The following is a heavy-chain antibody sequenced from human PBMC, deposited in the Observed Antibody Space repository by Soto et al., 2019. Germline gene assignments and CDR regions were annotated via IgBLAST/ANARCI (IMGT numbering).Heavy chain of an antibody. D-gene: IGHD6-6*01. J-gene: IGHJ6*02. Sequence: ASVKVSCKAYGYTFTSYGISWVRQAPGQGLEWMGWISGYNGNTNYAQKLQGRVTMTTDTSTSTAYMELRSLGSDDTAVYYCARDVFYSSSVAYYYGMDVWGQGTTVTVSS. CDR2: ISGYNGNT. V-gene: IGHV1-18*01. CDR1: GYTFTSYG. CDR3: ARDVFYSSSVAYYYGMDV.